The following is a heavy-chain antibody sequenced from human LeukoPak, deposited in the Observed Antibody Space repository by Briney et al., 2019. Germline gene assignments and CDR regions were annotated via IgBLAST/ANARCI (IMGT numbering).Heavy chain of an antibody. D-gene: IGHD2-15*01. J-gene: IGHJ4*02. CDR1: GFTFSSYA. CDR3: AKVETASAATLRGFDY. V-gene: IGHV3-23*01. CDR2: IGGSGAST. Sequence: GGSLRLSCAASGFTFSSYAMSWVRQAPGKGLEWVSIIGGSGASTYYADSVKGRFTISRDNSKNTLYLQMNSLRAEDTGVYYCAKVETASAATLRGFDYWGQGTRVTVSS.